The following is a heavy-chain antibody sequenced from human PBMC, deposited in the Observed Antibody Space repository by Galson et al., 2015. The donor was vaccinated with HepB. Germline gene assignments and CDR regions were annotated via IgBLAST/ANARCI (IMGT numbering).Heavy chain of an antibody. D-gene: IGHD3-16*01. CDR2: TYYRSKWYY. CDR1: GDSVSSTSTA. J-gene: IGHJ4*02. CDR3: ARMGGVVDY. V-gene: IGHV6-1*01. Sequence: CAISGDSVSSTSTAWNWIRQSPSRGLEWLGRTYYRSKWYYEYGVSVRSRITINPDTSKNQFSLQLNSVTPEDTAVYYCARMGGVVDYWGQGTLVTVSS.